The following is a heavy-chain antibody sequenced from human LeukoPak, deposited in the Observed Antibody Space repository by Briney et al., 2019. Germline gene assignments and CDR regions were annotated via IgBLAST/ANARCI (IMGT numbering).Heavy chain of an antibody. CDR1: GFTVSSNY. J-gene: IGHJ4*02. CDR2: IYSGGST. V-gene: IGHV3-53*01. D-gene: IGHD3-10*01. CDR3: ARFSMVRGVLDY. Sequence: PGGSLRLSCAASGFTVSSNYMSWVRQAPGKGLEWVSVIYSGGSTYYADSVKCRFTISRDNSKNTLYLQMNSLRAEDTAVYYCARFSMVRGVLDYWGQGTLVTVSS.